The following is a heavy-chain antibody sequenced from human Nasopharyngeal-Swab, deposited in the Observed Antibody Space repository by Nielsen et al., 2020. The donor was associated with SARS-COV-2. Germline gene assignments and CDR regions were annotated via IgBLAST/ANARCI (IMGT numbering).Heavy chain of an antibody. V-gene: IGHV3-48*03. CDR3: ARGDDSSGFSITLDY. J-gene: IGHJ4*02. CDR1: GFTFSSYE. Sequence: GESLKISCAASGFTFSSYEMNWVRQAPGKGLEWVSYISGSGSTICYADSVKGRFTISRDNAKNSLYLQMSSLRAEDTAVYYCARGDDSSGFSITLDYWGQGTLVTVSS. CDR2: ISGSGSTI. D-gene: IGHD3-22*01.